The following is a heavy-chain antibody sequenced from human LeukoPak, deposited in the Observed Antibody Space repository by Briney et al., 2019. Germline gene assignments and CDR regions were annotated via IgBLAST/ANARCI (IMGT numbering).Heavy chain of an antibody. J-gene: IGHJ5*02. V-gene: IGHV1-2*02. CDR1: GYTFTGYY. Sequence: ASVKVSCKASGYTFTGYYMHWVRQAPGQGLEWMGWINPNSGGTNYAQKFQGTVTMTRDTSISTAYMELTRLRSDDTAVYYCARERGNYDILTDYYEGNGFDPWGQGILVTVSS. CDR2: INPNSGGT. D-gene: IGHD3-9*01. CDR3: ARERGNYDILTDYYEGNGFDP.